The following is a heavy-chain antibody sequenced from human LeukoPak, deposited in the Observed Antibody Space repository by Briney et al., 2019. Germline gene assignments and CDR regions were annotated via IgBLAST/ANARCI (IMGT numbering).Heavy chain of an antibody. CDR2: IKQDGSEK. Sequence: GGSLRLSCAASGFTFSSYWMSWVRQAPGKGLEWVANIKQDGSEKYYVDSVQGRFTISRDNAKNSLYLQMNSLRAEDTAVYLCAREMYSIYEYYYDYYYMDVWGEGTTVTVSS. CDR3: AREMYSIYEYYYDYYYMDV. D-gene: IGHD5/OR15-5a*01. J-gene: IGHJ6*03. CDR1: GFTFSSYW. V-gene: IGHV3-7*01.